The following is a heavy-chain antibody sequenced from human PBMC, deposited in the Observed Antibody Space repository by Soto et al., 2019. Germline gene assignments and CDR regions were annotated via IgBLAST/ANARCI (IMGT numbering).Heavy chain of an antibody. Sequence: GGSLRLSCAASGFTFSSYSMNWVRQAPGKGLEWVSSISSSSSYIYYADSVKGRFTISRDNAKNSLYLQMNSLRAEDTAVYYCARGYYDSSGYYYVAGRIDYWGQGTLVTVSS. J-gene: IGHJ4*02. V-gene: IGHV3-21*01. CDR2: ISSSSSYI. D-gene: IGHD3-22*01. CDR1: GFTFSSYS. CDR3: ARGYYDSSGYYYVAGRIDY.